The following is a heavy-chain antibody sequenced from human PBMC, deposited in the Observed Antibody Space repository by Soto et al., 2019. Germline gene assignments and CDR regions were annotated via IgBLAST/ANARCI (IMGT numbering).Heavy chain of an antibody. CDR1: GGSISGINW. D-gene: IGHD3-10*01. CDR2: IYHSGST. J-gene: IGHJ6*02. Sequence: QVQLQESGPGLVKPSGTLSLTCAVSGGSISGINWWYWVRQPPGKGLEWIGEIYHSGSTHYNPSRTSRVTISVHKSENLFSLTLGSVTAADTAVFSCARFGGGVYVWGRGTAVTVSS. CDR3: ARFGGGVYV. V-gene: IGHV4-4*02.